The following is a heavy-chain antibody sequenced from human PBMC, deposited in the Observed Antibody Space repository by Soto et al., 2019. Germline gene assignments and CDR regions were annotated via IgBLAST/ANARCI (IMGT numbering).Heavy chain of an antibody. V-gene: IGHV1-2*02. D-gene: IGHD1-7*01. CDR1: GYIFTGYH. J-gene: IGHJ6*02. Sequence: ASVKVSCKASGYIFTGYHMHWVRQAPGQGLEWMGWINPNSGGTKYAQKFQGRVTMTRDTSISTAYMELSSLRSDDTAVYYCAGGELPLYYYGRAVWGEGTRVTVPS. CDR2: INPNSGGT. CDR3: AGGELPLYYYGRAV.